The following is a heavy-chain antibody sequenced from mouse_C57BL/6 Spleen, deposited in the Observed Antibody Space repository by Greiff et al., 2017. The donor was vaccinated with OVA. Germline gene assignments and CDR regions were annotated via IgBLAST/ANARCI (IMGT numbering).Heavy chain of an antibody. J-gene: IGHJ4*01. CDR3: AKVITTVVPMDY. CDR1: GFTFSDYG. D-gene: IGHD1-1*01. V-gene: IGHV5-17*01. Sequence: DVKLVESGGGLVKPGGSLKLSCAASGFTFSDYGMHWVRQAPEKGLEWVAYISSGSSTIYYADTVKGRFTISRDNAKNTLFLQMTSLRSEDTAMYYCAKVITTVVPMDYWGQGTSVTVSS. CDR2: ISSGSSTI.